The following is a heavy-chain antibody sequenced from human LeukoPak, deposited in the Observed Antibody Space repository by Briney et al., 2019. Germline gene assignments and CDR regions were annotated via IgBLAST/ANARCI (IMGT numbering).Heavy chain of an antibody. CDR2: ISSNGGST. CDR3: ARDNDFWSGYYVY. J-gene: IGHJ4*02. D-gene: IGHD3-3*01. CDR1: GFTFSSYA. V-gene: IGHV3-64*01. Sequence: PGGSLRLSCAASGFTFSSYAMHWVRQAPGKGLEYVSAISSNGGSTYYANSVKGRFTISRDNSKNTLYLQMGSLRAEDMAVYCCARDNDFWSGYYVYWGQGTLVTVSS.